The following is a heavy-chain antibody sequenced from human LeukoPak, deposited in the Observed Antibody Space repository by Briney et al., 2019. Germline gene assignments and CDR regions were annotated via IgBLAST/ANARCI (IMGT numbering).Heavy chain of an antibody. CDR2: IRSKANSYAT. D-gene: IGHD6-13*01. CDR3: TRQGGSSWYDNWFDP. Sequence: PGGSLRLSCAASGFTFSGSAMHWVRQASGKGLEWVGRIRSKANSYATAYAASVKGRFTISRDDSKNTAYLQMNSLKTEDTAVYYCTRQGGSSWYDNWFDPWGQGTLVTVSS. V-gene: IGHV3-73*01. CDR1: GFTFSGSA. J-gene: IGHJ5*02.